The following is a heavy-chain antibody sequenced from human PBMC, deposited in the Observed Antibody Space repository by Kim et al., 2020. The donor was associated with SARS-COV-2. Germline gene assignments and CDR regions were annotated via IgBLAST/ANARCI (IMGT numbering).Heavy chain of an antibody. CDR2: IYPGDSDT. CDR3: ARATPSYHDILTDYYKDFDY. J-gene: IGHJ4*02. CDR1: GYSFTSYW. V-gene: IGHV5-51*01. Sequence: GESLKISCKGSGYSFTSYWIGWVRQMPGKGLEWMGIIYPGDSDTRYCPSFQGQVTISADNSISTAYLQWSSLKASDTAMYYCARATPSYHDILTDYYKDFDYWGQGTLVTVSS. D-gene: IGHD3-9*01.